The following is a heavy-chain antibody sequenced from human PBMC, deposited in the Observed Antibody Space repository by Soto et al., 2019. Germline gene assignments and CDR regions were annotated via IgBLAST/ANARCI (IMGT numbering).Heavy chain of an antibody. CDR1: GGSFSGYY. J-gene: IGHJ4*02. V-gene: IGHV4-34*01. CDR2: INHSGST. CDR3: ARGLGSSSPHKYDY. D-gene: IGHD6-13*01. Sequence: QVQLQQWGAELLKPSETLSLTCAVYGGSFSGYYWSWIRQPPGKGLEWIGEINHSGSTNYNPSLKSRVTISVDTSKNQFSLKLSSVTAADTAVYYCARGLGSSSPHKYDYWGQGTLVTVSS.